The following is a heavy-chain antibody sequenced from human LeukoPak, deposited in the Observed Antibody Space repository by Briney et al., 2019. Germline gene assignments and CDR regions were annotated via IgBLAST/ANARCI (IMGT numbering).Heavy chain of an antibody. J-gene: IGHJ1*01. Sequence: PGGSLRLSCAASGFTVSSSYMSWVRQAPGKGLEWVSLIYSADNTHYADSVKGRFTISRDNAKNSLYVQMNSLRAEDTAVYYCARGGYYDSSGYYYVGYFHHWGQGTLVTVSS. D-gene: IGHD3-22*01. CDR2: IYSADNT. CDR1: GFTVSSSY. CDR3: ARGGYYDSSGYYYVGYFHH. V-gene: IGHV3-53*01.